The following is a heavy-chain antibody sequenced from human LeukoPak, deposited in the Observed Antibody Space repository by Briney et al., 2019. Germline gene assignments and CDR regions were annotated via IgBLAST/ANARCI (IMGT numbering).Heavy chain of an antibody. J-gene: IGHJ6*01. D-gene: IGHD3-10*01. V-gene: IGHV3-72*01. CDR1: GFTFSYHH. CDR2: SRNKISSHTT. CDR3: VRSPVGFVMDV. Sequence: GGSLRLSCAASGFTFSYHHMDWVRQAPGKGLEWIGRSRNKISSHTTEYAASVKGRFTVSRDDSKNSLYLQMNSLRTEDTGVYYCVRSPVGFVMDVWGKGSTVTVSS.